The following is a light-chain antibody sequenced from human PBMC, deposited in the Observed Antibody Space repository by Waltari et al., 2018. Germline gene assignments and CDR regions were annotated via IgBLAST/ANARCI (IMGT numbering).Light chain of an antibody. CDR1: KLGDKY. Sequence: SYELTQPPSVSVSPGQTASITCSGDKLGDKYACWYQQKPGQSPVLVIYQDSQRPSGTPERFSGSNSGNTATLTISGTQAMDEADYYCQAWDSSTASYVFGTGTKVTVL. J-gene: IGLJ1*01. CDR3: QAWDSSTASYV. V-gene: IGLV3-1*01. CDR2: QDS.